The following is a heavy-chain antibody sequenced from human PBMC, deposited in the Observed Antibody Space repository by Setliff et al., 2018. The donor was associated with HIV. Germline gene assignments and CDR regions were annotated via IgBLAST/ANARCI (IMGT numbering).Heavy chain of an antibody. Sequence: ASVKVSCKASGYTFTSYGISWVRQAPGQGLEWMGVINPTGGSTRNTQKFQGRVTMTRDTSISTAYMEVSRLRSDDTAVYYCARDRSSGWSKDWFDTWGQGILVTVSS. CDR3: ARDRSSGWSKDWFDT. CDR2: INPTGGST. J-gene: IGHJ5*02. V-gene: IGHV1-2*02. D-gene: IGHD6-19*01. CDR1: GYTFTSYG.